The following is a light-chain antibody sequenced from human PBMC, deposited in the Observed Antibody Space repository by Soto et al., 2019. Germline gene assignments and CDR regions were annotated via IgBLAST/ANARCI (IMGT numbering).Light chain of an antibody. Sequence: EIVFTQSPGTLSLSPGERATLSCRASQNIKSNYVAWYQQKPGQAPRLLIYGASTRATGIPDRFSGSGSGADFTLTISRLEPEDSAVYSCQPYGSSPPRYTFGQGTKLQIK. CDR1: QNIKSNY. J-gene: IGKJ2*01. V-gene: IGKV3-20*01. CDR3: QPYGSSPPRYT. CDR2: GAS.